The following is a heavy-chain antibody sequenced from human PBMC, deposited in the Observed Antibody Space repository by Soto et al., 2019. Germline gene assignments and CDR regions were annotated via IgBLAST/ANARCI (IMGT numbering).Heavy chain of an antibody. V-gene: IGHV3-7*01. CDR3: ARGGIGYCSGGTCFYTAFDI. D-gene: IGHD2-15*01. CDR2: IKEDGSEK. J-gene: IGHJ3*02. Sequence: GGSLRLSCAASGFTFSTYWMSWVRQAPGKGLEWLANIKEDGSEKYYVDSLKGRFTISRDNAKNSLFVQMNSLRVEDTAVYYCARGGIGYCSGGTCFYTAFDIWGQGSMVTVSS. CDR1: GFTFSTYW.